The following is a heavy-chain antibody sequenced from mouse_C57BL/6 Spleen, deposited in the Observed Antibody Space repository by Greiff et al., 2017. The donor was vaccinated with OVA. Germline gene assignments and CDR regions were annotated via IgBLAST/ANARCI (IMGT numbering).Heavy chain of an antibody. D-gene: IGHD2-12*01. Sequence: EVQRVESGGGLVKPGGSLKLSCAASGFTFSSYAMSWVRQTPEKRLEWVATISDGGSYTYYPDNVKGRFTISRDNAKNILYLQMSHLKSEDTAMYYCAGSYDYYAMDYWGQGTSVTVSS. V-gene: IGHV5-4*01. CDR1: GFTFSSYA. J-gene: IGHJ4*01. CDR2: ISDGGSYT. CDR3: AGSYDYYAMDY.